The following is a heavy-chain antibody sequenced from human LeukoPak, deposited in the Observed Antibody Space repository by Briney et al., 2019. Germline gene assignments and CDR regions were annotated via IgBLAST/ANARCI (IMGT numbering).Heavy chain of an antibody. CDR2: INPNSGGT. CDR3: ARVGPGGGYDLAY. CDR1: GYTFTGYY. J-gene: IGHJ4*02. Sequence: GASVKVSCKASGYTFTGYYMHWVRQAPGQGLEWMGWINPNSGGTNYAQKFQGRVTMTRDTSISTAYMELSRLRSDDTAVYYCARVGPGGGYDLAYWGQGTLVTVSS. D-gene: IGHD5-12*01. V-gene: IGHV1-2*02.